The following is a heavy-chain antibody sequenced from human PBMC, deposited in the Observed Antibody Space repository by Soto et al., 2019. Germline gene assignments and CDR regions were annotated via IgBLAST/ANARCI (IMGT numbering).Heavy chain of an antibody. J-gene: IGHJ4*02. CDR2: MLYTGST. V-gene: IGHV4-59*01. CDR3: ARVSGVEYGYPQQFDS. Sequence: QVRLQESGPGLVTPSETLSLICSVSSDSINNYYWSWVRQPPGKGLEWLGCMLYTGSTKYNPSLTGPSSIAGVASKSKFSLKLTSVTAADTAVYYCARVSGVEYGYPQQFDSWGQGSLVTVSS. CDR1: SDSINNYY. D-gene: IGHD5-18*01.